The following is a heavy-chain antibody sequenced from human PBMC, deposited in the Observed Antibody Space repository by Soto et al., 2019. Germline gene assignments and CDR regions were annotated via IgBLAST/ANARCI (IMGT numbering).Heavy chain of an antibody. Sequence: SETLSLTCTVSGGSISSYYWSWIRQPPGKGLEWIGYIYYSGSTNYNPSLKSRVTISVDTSKNQFPLKLSSVAAADTAVYYCARGLYGDYGWSAPWGQGTLVTVSS. CDR1: GGSISSYY. J-gene: IGHJ5*02. V-gene: IGHV4-59*01. CDR3: ARGLYGDYGWSAP. D-gene: IGHD4-17*01. CDR2: IYYSGST.